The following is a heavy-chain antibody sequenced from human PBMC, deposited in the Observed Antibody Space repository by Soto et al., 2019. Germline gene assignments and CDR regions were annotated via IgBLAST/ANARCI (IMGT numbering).Heavy chain of an antibody. CDR1: GFTFSNYG. Sequence: QVQLVESGGGVVQPGRSLRLSCVASGFTFSNYGIHWVRQAPGKGLEWVAVISHDGSSEYYADPVEGRFTISRDNSKNTLYLQMNSLRPEDTAVYYCAKDDYGDYGGRHFDVWGRGTLVTVSS. CDR2: ISHDGSSE. D-gene: IGHD4-17*01. J-gene: IGHJ2*01. V-gene: IGHV3-30*18. CDR3: AKDDYGDYGGRHFDV.